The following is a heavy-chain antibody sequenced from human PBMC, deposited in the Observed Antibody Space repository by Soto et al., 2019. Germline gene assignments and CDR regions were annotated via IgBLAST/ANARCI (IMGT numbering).Heavy chain of an antibody. CDR2: IYWNEDK. V-gene: IGHV2-5*01. CDR3: AHRCYWFGGEDWFDP. D-gene: IGHD3-10*01. Sequence: QITLKESGPTLVNPTQTLTLTCTFSGFSLSTSGVGVGWIRQPPGKALEWLAVIYWNEDKHFSPSLKSRLTIVKGTAKNQVVLTLTNVDPVETATFCGAHRCYWFGGEDWFDPWGPGTLVTVSA. J-gene: IGHJ5*02. CDR1: GFSLSTSGVG.